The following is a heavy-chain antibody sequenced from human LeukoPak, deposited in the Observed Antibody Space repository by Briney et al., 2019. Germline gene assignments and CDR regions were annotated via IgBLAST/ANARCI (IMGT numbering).Heavy chain of an antibody. CDR3: ARDIRSWYYGSGSYYPNWFDP. D-gene: IGHD3-10*01. V-gene: IGHV1-69*04. Sequence: ASVKVSCKASGGTFSSYAISWVRQAPGQGLEWMGRIIPILGIANYAQKFQGRVTITADKSTSTAYMELRSLRSDDTAVYYCARDIRSWYYGSGSYYPNWFDPWGQGTLVTVSS. CDR2: IIPILGIA. CDR1: GGTFSSYA. J-gene: IGHJ5*02.